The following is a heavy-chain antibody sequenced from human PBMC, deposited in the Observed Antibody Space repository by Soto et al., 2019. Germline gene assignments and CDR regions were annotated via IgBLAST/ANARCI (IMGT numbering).Heavy chain of an antibody. CDR1: VGTFNNYA. CDR3: ARTGDQHCTGTSCYAYYYYGLDV. J-gene: IGHJ6*02. CDR2: IISVFGAA. V-gene: IGHV1-69*13. D-gene: IGHD2-2*01. Sequence: ASVKVSCRASVGTFNNYAITWVRQAPGQGREWMGGIISVFGAANYAQKSQGRVTFTADESTRTAFMEMSSLRSEDTAVYYCARTGDQHCTGTSCYAYYYYGLDVWGQGITVTVSS.